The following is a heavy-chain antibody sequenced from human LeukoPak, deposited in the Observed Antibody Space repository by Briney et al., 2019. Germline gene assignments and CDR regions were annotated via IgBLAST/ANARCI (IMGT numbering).Heavy chain of an antibody. J-gene: IGHJ5*01. CDR3: ASLLWFGESLPNWFDC. Sequence: GGSLRLSCAASGFTFSSHWMHWVRQAPGKGLVWVSRVNTDGSTTSYADSVKGRFTISRDNAKNTLYLQMNSLRAEDTALYYCASLLWFGESLPNWFDCWGQGTLVTVSS. CDR1: GFTFSSHW. D-gene: IGHD3-10*01. V-gene: IGHV3-74*01. CDR2: VNTDGSTT.